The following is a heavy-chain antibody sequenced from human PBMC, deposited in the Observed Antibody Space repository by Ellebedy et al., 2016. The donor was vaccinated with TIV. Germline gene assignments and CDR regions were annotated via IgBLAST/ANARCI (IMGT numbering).Heavy chain of an antibody. CDR1: GFTFSASV. D-gene: IGHD1-1*01. V-gene: IGHV3-23*01. CDR2: ISSGGIT. Sequence: GESLKISCAASGFTFSASVMTWARQAPGKGLAWVSGISSGGITYYADSVRGRFTISRDNSKNTLYLQMNSLRAEDTATYYCVKGSGTMDVWGQGTTVTVSS. J-gene: IGHJ6*02. CDR3: VKGSGTMDV.